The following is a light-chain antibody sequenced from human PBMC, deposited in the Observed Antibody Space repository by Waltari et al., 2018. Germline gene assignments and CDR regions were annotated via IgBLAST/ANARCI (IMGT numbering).Light chain of an antibody. CDR3: SSYTNADSWV. CDR1: TSDLDDYNS. Sequence: QSALTQPASVSGSPGQSITISCTGTTSDLDDYNSFSWYQQPPGKAPKLILYDVNDRPSGVSHRFSGSKSGNMASLTISGLQAEDEADYYCSSYTNADSWVFGGGTKLTVL. J-gene: IGLJ3*02. CDR2: DVN. V-gene: IGLV2-14*03.